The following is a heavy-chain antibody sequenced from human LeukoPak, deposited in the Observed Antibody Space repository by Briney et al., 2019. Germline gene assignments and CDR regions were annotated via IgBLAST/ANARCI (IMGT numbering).Heavy chain of an antibody. Sequence: GGSLRLSCAASGFTFSSYAMSWVRQASGKGLEWVSAISGSGGSTYYADSVKGRFTISRDNSKNTLYLQMNSLRAEDTAVYYCAKDPGSYGFGGSDFDYWGQGTLVTVSS. V-gene: IGHV3-23*01. CDR2: ISGSGGST. CDR1: GFTFSSYA. CDR3: AKDPGSYGFGGSDFDY. D-gene: IGHD5-18*01. J-gene: IGHJ4*02.